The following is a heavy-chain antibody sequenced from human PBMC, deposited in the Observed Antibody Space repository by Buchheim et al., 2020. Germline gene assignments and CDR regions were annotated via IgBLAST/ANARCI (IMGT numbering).Heavy chain of an antibody. J-gene: IGHJ4*02. D-gene: IGHD2-2*01. V-gene: IGHV3-23*01. Sequence: EVQLLESGGALVRPGGSLRLSCAASGFTFSSYGMTWVRQAPGKGLEWVSSISFGGGATFYADSVKGRFTISRDNSINTLSLQIHSLRDEDTAVYYCALSPGRRYQMPMDYWGQGTL. CDR2: ISFGGGAT. CDR1: GFTFSSYG. CDR3: ALSPGRRYQMPMDY.